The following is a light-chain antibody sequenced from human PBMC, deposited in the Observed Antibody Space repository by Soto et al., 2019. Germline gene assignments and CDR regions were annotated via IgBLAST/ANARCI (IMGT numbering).Light chain of an antibody. J-gene: IGLJ2*01. CDR1: SSDVGAYNF. CDR3: SSYAGSTVV. V-gene: IGLV2-14*01. Sequence: QSALTQPASVSGSPGQSITISCTGTSSDVGAYNFVSWYQHHPGTAPKLMIYEVSNRPSGASNRFSGSKSGNTASLTISGLQTEDEADYYCSSYAGSTVVFGGGTKLTVL. CDR2: EVS.